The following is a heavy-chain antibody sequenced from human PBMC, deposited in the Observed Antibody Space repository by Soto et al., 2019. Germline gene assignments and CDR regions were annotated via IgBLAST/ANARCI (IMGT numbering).Heavy chain of an antibody. Sequence: QVQLVQSGAEVKKPGSSVKVSCKASGGTFSSYAISWVRQAPGQGLEWMGGIIPISDTTNYAQKFQGRLTITADEPTSTSYMELRSLRSEDTAVYYCARSQGSSTSLEIYYYYYYGMDVWCQGTTVTVSS. D-gene: IGHD2-2*01. CDR3: ARSQGSSTSLEIYYYYYYGMDV. J-gene: IGHJ6*02. CDR2: IIPISDTT. V-gene: IGHV1-69*01. CDR1: GGTFSSYA.